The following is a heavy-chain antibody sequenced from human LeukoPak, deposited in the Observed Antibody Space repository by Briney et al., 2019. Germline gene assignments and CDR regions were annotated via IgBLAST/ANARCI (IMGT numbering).Heavy chain of an antibody. CDR3: AGKTRDGYYDGRFDF. J-gene: IGHJ4*02. CDR2: ISTTGKTT. D-gene: IGHD5-24*01. V-gene: IGHV3-48*03. CDR1: GFTFSTYE. Sequence: GGSLRLSCAASGFTFSTYEMNWVRRAPGKGLEWVSYISTTGKTTYYGDSVQGRFIISRDNAKNSVYLQMNSLRAEDTAVYYCAGKTRDGYYDGRFDFWGQGTLVTVSS.